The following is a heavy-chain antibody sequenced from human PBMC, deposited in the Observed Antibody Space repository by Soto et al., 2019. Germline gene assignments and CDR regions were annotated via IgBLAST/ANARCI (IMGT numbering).Heavy chain of an antibody. CDR1: GGSFSGYY. J-gene: IGHJ6*03. CDR2: INHRGST. V-gene: IGHV4-34*01. D-gene: IGHD6-13*01. CDR3: ARGRQFDYSSSWYAVPRDHYYYYYMDV. Sequence: QVQLQQWGAGLLKPSETLSLTCAVYGGSFSGYYWSWIRQPPGKGLEWIGEINHRGSTNYNQSLKSRLTISVDTYKHQFSLKLSTATAADTAVYYCARGRQFDYSSSWYAVPRDHYYYYYMDVWGKGTTVTVSS.